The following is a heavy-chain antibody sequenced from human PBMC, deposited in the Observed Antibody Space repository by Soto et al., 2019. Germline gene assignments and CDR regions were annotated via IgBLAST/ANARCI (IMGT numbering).Heavy chain of an antibody. CDR1: GDSISSYY. V-gene: IGHV4-59*08. CDR2: AYYGGNT. CDR3: AKHLSAWLRMEAFDV. J-gene: IGHJ3*01. D-gene: IGHD5-12*01. Sequence: QVQLQESGPGLVKPSETLSLTCTVSGDSISSYYWSWIRQPPGKGLEWIGYAYYGGNTNYNPSLKSRVTISVDTSKSPFALTLNSVAGAATAVYYCAKHLSAWLRMEAFDVWGPGTMFTVSS.